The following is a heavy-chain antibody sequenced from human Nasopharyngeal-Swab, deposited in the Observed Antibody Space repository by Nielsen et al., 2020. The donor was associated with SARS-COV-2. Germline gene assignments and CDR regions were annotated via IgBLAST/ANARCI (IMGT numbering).Heavy chain of an antibody. D-gene: IGHD3-3*01. Sequence: GESLKISCAASRFTFSSFGMHWVRQTPGKGLQWVSFISYDGTNTQYVDSVKGRFTVSRDNSKNSLYLQMNSLRAEDTAVYYCARDGLDYDFWSAYFMDVWGQGTTVTVSS. V-gene: IGHV3-30*03. CDR1: RFTFSSFG. CDR2: ISYDGTNT. J-gene: IGHJ6*02. CDR3: ARDGLDYDFWSAYFMDV.